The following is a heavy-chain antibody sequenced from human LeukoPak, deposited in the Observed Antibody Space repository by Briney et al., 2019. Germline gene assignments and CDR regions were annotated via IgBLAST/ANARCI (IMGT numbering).Heavy chain of an antibody. J-gene: IGHJ5*02. D-gene: IGHD3-22*01. CDR1: GDSISSYY. CDR2: MYYSGST. CDR3: ARVYYDSSGYYILDP. Sequence: SETLSLTCTVSGDSISSYYWSWIRQPPGKGLEWIGYMYYSGSTNYNPSLKSRVTISVDTSKNQFSLKLSSVTAADTAVYYCARVYYDSSGYYILDPWGQGTLVTVSS. V-gene: IGHV4-59*01.